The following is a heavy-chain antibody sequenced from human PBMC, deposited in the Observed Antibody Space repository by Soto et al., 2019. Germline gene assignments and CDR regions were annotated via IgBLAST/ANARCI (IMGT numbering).Heavy chain of an antibody. Sequence: NPSETLSLTCIVSADSFSKYYWTWIRQPPGEGLEWIGYIYFNGNTNYNPSLKGRVTISIDTSKKQFSLNLSSVTAADTAVYYCASVTFGGVVLAHWGQGTLVTVSS. CDR3: ASVTFGGVVLAH. CDR2: IYFNGNT. D-gene: IGHD3-16*01. J-gene: IGHJ4*02. CDR1: ADSFSKYY. V-gene: IGHV4-59*01.